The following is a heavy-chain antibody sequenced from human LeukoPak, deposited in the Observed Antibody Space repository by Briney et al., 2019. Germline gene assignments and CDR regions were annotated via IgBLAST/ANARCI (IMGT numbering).Heavy chain of an antibody. J-gene: IGHJ4*02. CDR3: ARDMEAYFDY. CDR2: ISYDGSNK. V-gene: IGHV3-30*04. Sequence: GGSLRLSCAASGFTFSSYAMHWVRQAPGKGLEWVAVISYDGSNKYYADSVKGRFTISRDNSKNTLYLQMNSLRAEDTAVYYCARDMEAYFDYWGQGTLVTVSS. CDR1: GFTFSSYA. D-gene: IGHD1-1*01.